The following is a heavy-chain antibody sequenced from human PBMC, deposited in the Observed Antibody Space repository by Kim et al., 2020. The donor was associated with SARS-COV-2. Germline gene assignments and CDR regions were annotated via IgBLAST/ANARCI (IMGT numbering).Heavy chain of an antibody. J-gene: IGHJ4*02. Sequence: GGSLRLSCAASGFTFSSYGMHWVRQAPGKGLEWVAVIWYDGSNKYYADSVKGRFTISRDNSKNTLYLQMNSLRAEDTAVYYCATDRSAVALDYWGQGTLVTVSS. CDR2: IWYDGSNK. CDR1: GFTFSSYG. D-gene: IGHD6-19*01. CDR3: ATDRSAVALDY. V-gene: IGHV3-33*01.